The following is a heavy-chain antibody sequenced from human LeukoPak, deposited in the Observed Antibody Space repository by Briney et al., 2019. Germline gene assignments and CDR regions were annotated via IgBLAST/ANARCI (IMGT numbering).Heavy chain of an antibody. Sequence: NASETLSLTCAVYGGSFSGYYWSWIRQPPGKGLEWIGEINHSGSTNYNPSLKCRVTISVDTSKNQFSLKLNSVTATDTAVYYCARHYGPWGQGTLVTVSS. D-gene: IGHD3-16*01. V-gene: IGHV4-34*01. J-gene: IGHJ4*02. CDR1: GGSFSGYY. CDR2: INHSGST. CDR3: ARHYGP.